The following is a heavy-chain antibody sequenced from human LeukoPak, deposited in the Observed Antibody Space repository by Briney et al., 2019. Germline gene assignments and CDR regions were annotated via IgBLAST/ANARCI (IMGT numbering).Heavy chain of an antibody. V-gene: IGHV3-43*02. Sequence: PGGPLRLSCAASGATFDDYAMHWVRQAPGKGLEWVSLISGDGGSTYYADSVKGRFTISRDNSKNSLYLQMNSLRTEDTALYYCAKDGGLVATIAFDYWGQGTLVTVSS. J-gene: IGHJ4*02. D-gene: IGHD5-12*01. CDR2: ISGDGGST. CDR3: AKDGGLVATIAFDY. CDR1: GATFDDYA.